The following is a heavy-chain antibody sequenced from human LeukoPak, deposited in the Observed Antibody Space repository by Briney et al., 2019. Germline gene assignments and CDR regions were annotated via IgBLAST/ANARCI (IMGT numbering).Heavy chain of an antibody. Sequence: PGGSLRLSCAASGFTFSSYATHWVRQAPGKGLEWVAVISYDGSNKYYADSVKGRFTISRDNSKNTLYLQMNSLRAEDTAVYYCARVPVVAATEDYWGQGTLVTVSS. V-gene: IGHV3-30-3*01. D-gene: IGHD2-15*01. CDR1: GFTFSSYA. J-gene: IGHJ4*02. CDR2: ISYDGSNK. CDR3: ARVPVVAATEDY.